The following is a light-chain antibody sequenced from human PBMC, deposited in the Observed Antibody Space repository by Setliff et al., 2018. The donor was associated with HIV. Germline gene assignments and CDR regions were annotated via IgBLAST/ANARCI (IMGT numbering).Light chain of an antibody. CDR2: QAT. J-gene: IGLJ1*01. CDR1: SSDVGRYDL. V-gene: IGLV2-23*01. CDR3: CSNTGSNTYV. Sequence: SALAQPASVSGSPGQSITISCTGTSSDVGRYDLVSWYQQHPGKAPKLIIYQATKRPSGVSNRFSGSKPGNTASLTISGLQAEDEADYYCCSNTGSNTYVFGTGTKV.